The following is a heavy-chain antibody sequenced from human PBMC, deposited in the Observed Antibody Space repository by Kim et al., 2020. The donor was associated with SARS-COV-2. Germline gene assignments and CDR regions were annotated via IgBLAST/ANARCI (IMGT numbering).Heavy chain of an antibody. D-gene: IGHD1-26*01. CDR2: INAGNGNT. J-gene: IGHJ4*02. Sequence: ASVKVSCKASGYTFTSYAMHWVRQAPGQRLEWMGWINAGNGNTKYSQKFQGRVTITRDTSASTAYMELSSLRSEDTAVYYCARDRSGITGVDFDYWGQGTLVTVSS. V-gene: IGHV1-3*01. CDR1: GYTFTSYA. CDR3: ARDRSGITGVDFDY.